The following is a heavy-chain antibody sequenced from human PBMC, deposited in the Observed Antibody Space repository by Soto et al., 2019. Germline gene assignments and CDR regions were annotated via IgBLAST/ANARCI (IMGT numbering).Heavy chain of an antibody. CDR1: GFTFSNAW. D-gene: IGHD4-17*01. CDR2: IKSKTDGGTT. V-gene: IGHV3-15*07. Sequence: EVQLVESGGGLVKPGGSLRLSCAASGFTFSNAWMNWVRQAPGKGLEWVGRIKSKTDGGTTDYAAPVKGRFTISRDDSKNTLYLQMNSLKTEDTAVYYCTTDLHDYGGYAEPWSVGGLDYWGQGTLVTVSS. CDR3: TTDLHDYGGYAEPWSVGGLDY. J-gene: IGHJ4*02.